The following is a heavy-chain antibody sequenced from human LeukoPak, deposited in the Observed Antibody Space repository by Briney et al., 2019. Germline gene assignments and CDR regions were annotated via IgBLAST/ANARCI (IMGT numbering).Heavy chain of an antibody. D-gene: IGHD3-10*01. V-gene: IGHV3-21*01. CDR3: ARETYYYFDY. Sequence: GGSLRLSCAAFGFTFSDYSMNWVRQAPGKGLEWVSCISSSPDDTYYADSVKGRFTISRDNAKNSLYLQMNSLRAEDTAVYYCARETYYYFDYWGQGTLVTVSS. CDR1: GFTFSDYS. CDR2: ISSSPDDT. J-gene: IGHJ4*02.